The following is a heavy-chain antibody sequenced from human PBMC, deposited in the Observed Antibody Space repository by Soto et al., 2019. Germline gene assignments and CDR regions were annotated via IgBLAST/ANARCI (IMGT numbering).Heavy chain of an antibody. D-gene: IGHD2-15*01. V-gene: IGHV3-21*01. CDR1: GFTFSSYS. J-gene: IGHJ4*02. CDR3: ARDRCSGGSCISYFDY. CDR2: ISSSSSYI. Sequence: PGGSLRLSCAASGFTFSSYSMNWVRQAPGKGLEWVSSISSSSSYIYYADSVKGRFTISRDNAKNSLYLQMNSLRAEDTAVYYCARDRCSGGSCISYFDYWGQGTLVTVSS.